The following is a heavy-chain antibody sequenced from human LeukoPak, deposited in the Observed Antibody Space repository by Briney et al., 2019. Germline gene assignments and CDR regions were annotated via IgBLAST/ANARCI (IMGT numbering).Heavy chain of an antibody. J-gene: IGHJ5*02. V-gene: IGHV4-34*01. CDR3: ARAGHYDFWSGYYTGWFDP. CDR2: INHGGST. CDR1: GGSFSGYY. Sequence: SETLSLTCAVYGGSFSGYYWSWIRQPPGKGLEWIGEINHGGSTNYNPSLKSRVTISVDTSKNQFSLKLSSVTAADTAVYYCARAGHYDFWSGYYTGWFDPWGQGTLVTVSS. D-gene: IGHD3-3*01.